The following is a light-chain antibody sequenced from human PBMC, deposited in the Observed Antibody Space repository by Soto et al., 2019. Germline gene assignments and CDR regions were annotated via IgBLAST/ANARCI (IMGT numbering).Light chain of an antibody. CDR3: QQYNVYSWT. CDR1: QTISGW. CDR2: EAS. V-gene: IGKV1-5*03. Sequence: DIQMTQSPSTLSASVGDTVTITCRASQTISGWLAWYQQRPGKAPKLLIYEASSLEKGVPARFGGSGSGTEFTLTISSLQPDDFATYYCQQYNVYSWTFGQGTKVDIK. J-gene: IGKJ1*01.